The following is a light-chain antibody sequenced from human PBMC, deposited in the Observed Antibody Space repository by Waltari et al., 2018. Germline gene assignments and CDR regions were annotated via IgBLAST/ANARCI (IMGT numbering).Light chain of an antibody. CDR3: QTGGHGTWV. J-gene: IGLJ3*02. CDR1: SGHSINI. CDR2: VNSDGSH. Sequence: QLVLTQSPSASASLGASVKFTCTLSSGHSINIIAWHQQQPEKGPRYLMKVNSDGSHSKGDGIPDRLSGSGSGTERYLTISSVQSEDEADYYCQTGGHGTWVFGGGTKLTVL. V-gene: IGLV4-69*01.